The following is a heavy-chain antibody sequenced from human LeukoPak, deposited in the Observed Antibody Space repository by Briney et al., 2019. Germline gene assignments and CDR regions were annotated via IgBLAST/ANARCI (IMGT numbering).Heavy chain of an antibody. CDR2: IKSSNT. V-gene: IGHV4-61*02. J-gene: IGHJ4*02. CDR1: GGSISSDRFY. D-gene: IGHD3-16*01. CDR3: ARVPDWTYVPDY. Sequence: SETLSLTCTVSGGSISSDRFYWTWVRQPAGKRPEWIGRIKSSNTNYNPSLKSRVNISVDTSTNQFSLRLSSLTAADTAVYYCARVPDWTYVPDYWGQGTLVTVSS.